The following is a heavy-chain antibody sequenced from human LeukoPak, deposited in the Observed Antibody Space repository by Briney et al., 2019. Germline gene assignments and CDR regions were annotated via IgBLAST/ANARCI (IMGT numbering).Heavy chain of an antibody. J-gene: IGHJ3*02. CDR1: RYTLSDLA. V-gene: IGHV1-24*01. D-gene: IGHD4-17*01. CDR3: ATRNFGDYGAFDI. CDR2: LDPEDGEA. Sequence: ASVKVSCKVSRYTLSDLAMHWVRQAPGKGLEWMGGLDPEDGEAIYAQPLQGRVTMTEDTSSDTAYMVLSSLRSEDTAVYYCATRNFGDYGAFDIWGQGTMVTVSS.